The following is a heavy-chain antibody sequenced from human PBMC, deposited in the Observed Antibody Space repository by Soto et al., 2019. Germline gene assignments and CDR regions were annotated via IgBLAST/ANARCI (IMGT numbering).Heavy chain of an antibody. D-gene: IGHD4-17*01. CDR3: ATVQGDYFHAFPL. J-gene: IGHJ3*01. Sequence: GGSLRLSCVASGFIFNGHAMTWVRQAPGEGLEWVSTITSGDETIYYAESARGRFTVSRDRPKNTLYLQMNSLRAEDTALYYCATVQGDYFHAFPLWGQGTMVTVSS. V-gene: IGHV3-23*01. CDR2: ITSGDETI. CDR1: GFIFNGHA.